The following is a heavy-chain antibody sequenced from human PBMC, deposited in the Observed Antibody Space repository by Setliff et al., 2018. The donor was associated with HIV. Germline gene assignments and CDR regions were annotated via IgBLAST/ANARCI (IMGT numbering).Heavy chain of an antibody. Sequence: PSETLPLTCAVYGGSFSGHYWSWIRQPPGKGLEWIGEINHSGSTNYNPSLKSRVTISVDTSKNQFSLKLSPVTAADTAVYYCARGVRNFWSGDDVEYYLDSWGQGTLVTVSS. V-gene: IGHV4-34*01. CDR3: ARGVRNFWSGDDVEYYLDS. CDR2: INHSGST. J-gene: IGHJ4*02. D-gene: IGHD3-3*01. CDR1: GGSFSGHY.